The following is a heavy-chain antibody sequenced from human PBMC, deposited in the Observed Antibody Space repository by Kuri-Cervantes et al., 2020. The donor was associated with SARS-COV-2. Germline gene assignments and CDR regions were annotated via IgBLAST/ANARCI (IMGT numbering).Heavy chain of an antibody. J-gene: IGHJ4*02. CDR1: GFTFSSYV. CDR3: ANRFDY. Sequence: GGSLRLSCAASGFTFSSYVMHWVRQAPGKGLEWVAVISYDGSNKYYADSVKGRFTISRDNSKNTLYLQMNSLRAEDTAVYYCANRFDYWGQGTLVTVSS. V-gene: IGHV3-30*18. CDR2: ISYDGSNK.